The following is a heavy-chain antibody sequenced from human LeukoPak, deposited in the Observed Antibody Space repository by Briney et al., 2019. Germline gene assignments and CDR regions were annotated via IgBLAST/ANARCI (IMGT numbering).Heavy chain of an antibody. V-gene: IGHV1-69*05. Sequence: ASVKVSCKASGGTFSSYAISWVRQAPGQGLEWMGRIIPIFGTANYAQKFQGRVTITTDESTSTAYMELSSLTSEDTAVYYCARDRYCTNGVCYQYYWGQGTLVTVSS. CDR3: ARDRYCTNGVCYQYY. J-gene: IGHJ4*02. CDR2: IIPIFGTA. CDR1: GGTFSSYA. D-gene: IGHD2-8*01.